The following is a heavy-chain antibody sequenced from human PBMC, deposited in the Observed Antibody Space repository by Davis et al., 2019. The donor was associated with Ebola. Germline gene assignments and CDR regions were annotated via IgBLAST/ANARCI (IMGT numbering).Heavy chain of an antibody. D-gene: IGHD1-7*01. CDR3: MSRGLISATDEAFDI. CDR2: IWYDGSNK. Sequence: GESLKISCAASGFTFSSYGMHWVRQAPGKGLEWVAVIWYDGSNKYYADSVKGRFTISRDNSKNTLYLQMNSLKTEDTAMYYCMSRGLISATDEAFDIWGQGTVVTVSS. J-gene: IGHJ3*02. V-gene: IGHV3-33*01. CDR1: GFTFSSYG.